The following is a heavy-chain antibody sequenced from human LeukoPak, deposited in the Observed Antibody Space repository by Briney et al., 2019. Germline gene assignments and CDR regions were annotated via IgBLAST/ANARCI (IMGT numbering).Heavy chain of an antibody. D-gene: IGHD1-26*01. CDR1: GFTFSSYA. J-gene: IGHJ6*03. V-gene: IGHV3-23*01. CDR2: ISGSGGST. CDR3: AKGGSYYSSYYYYYMDV. Sequence: GGSLRLSCAASGFTFSSYAMSWVRQAPGKGLEWVSAISGSGGSTYYADSVKGRFTISRDNSKNTLYLQMNSLRAEDTAVYYCAKGGSYYSSYYYYYMDVWGKGTTVTVSS.